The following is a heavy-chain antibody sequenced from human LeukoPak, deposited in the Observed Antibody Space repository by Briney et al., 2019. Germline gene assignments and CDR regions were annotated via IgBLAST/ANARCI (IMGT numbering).Heavy chain of an antibody. CDR3: AREMVEYSSSLDY. J-gene: IGHJ4*02. CDR1: GFTFSSYS. Sequence: GGSLRLSCAASGFTFSSYSMNWVRQAPGKGLEWVSSISSSSSYIYYADPVKGRFTISRDNAKNSLYLQMNSLRAEDTAVYYCAREMVEYSSSLDYWSQGTLVTVSS. V-gene: IGHV3-21*01. D-gene: IGHD6-13*01. CDR2: ISSSSSYI.